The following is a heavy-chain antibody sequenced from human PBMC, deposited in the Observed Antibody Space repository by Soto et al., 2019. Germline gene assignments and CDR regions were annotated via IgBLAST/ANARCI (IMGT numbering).Heavy chain of an antibody. D-gene: IGHD4-17*01. CDR2: ISSDGSDT. Sequence: QVQLVESGGGVVQPGRSLTLSCAASGFTFSNYGIHWVRQAPGKGLAWVAVISSDGSDTYYAGAVKGRFTISRDNSKNTLFLQMSSLRTEDTAVYYCAKMAVYGDKRTFDSWGQGTLVTVSS. CDR3: AKMAVYGDKRTFDS. J-gene: IGHJ4*02. V-gene: IGHV3-30*18. CDR1: GFTFSNYG.